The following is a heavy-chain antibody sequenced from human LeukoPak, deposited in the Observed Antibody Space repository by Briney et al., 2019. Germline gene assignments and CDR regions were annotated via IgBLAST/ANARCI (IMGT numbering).Heavy chain of an antibody. V-gene: IGHV3-64*01. CDR2: ISPNGDDT. CDR1: GFTFSTYA. J-gene: IGHJ4*02. D-gene: IGHD6-19*01. CDR3: TRAPLYGSGRETDY. Sequence: PGGSLRLSCVASGFTFSTYAMHWVRQAPGKGLEFVSAISPNGDDTYYTNSVRGRFTNSRDNSRNTLYLQMGSLRTEDMALYYCTRAPLYGSGRETDYWGQGTLVTVPS.